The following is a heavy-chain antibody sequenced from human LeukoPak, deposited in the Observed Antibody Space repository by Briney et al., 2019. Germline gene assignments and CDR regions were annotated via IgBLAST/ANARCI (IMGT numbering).Heavy chain of an antibody. Sequence: SLRLSCTASGLTFGDYAMSWFRQAPGRGLEGVGFIRSKAYGGTTEYAASVKGRFTISRDDSKSIAYLQMNSLKTEDTAVYYCTRDRPRQRYDFWSGYLGAYGRQGPLVSVSS. CDR3: TRDRPRQRYDFWSGYLGAY. D-gene: IGHD3-3*01. CDR1: GLTFGDYA. CDR2: IRSKAYGGTT. J-gene: IGHJ4*02. V-gene: IGHV3-49*03.